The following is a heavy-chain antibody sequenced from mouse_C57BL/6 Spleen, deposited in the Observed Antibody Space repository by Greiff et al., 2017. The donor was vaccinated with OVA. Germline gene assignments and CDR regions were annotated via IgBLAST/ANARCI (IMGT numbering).Heavy chain of an antibody. V-gene: IGHV1-5*01. CDR2: IYPGNSDT. CDR3: TDFYYGSSYGYFDV. Sequence: EVQLQQSGTVLARPGASVKMSCKTSGYTFTSYWMHWVKQRPGQGLEWIGAIYPGNSDTSYNQKFKGKAKLTAVTSASTAYMELSSLTNEDSAVYDCTDFYYGSSYGYFDVWGTGTTVTVSS. CDR1: GYTFTSYW. J-gene: IGHJ1*03. D-gene: IGHD1-1*01.